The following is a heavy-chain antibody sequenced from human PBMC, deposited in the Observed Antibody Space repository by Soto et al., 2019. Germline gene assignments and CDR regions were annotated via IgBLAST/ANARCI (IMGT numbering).Heavy chain of an antibody. V-gene: IGHV4-59*01. CDR1: VGSISSYY. CDR2: IYYSRST. Sequence: PSETLSLTCTVSVGSISSYYWNWIRQPPGKGLEWIGYIYYSRSTDYIPSLKSRVTISVDTSKNQFSLTLSSVTAAETAMYYCARSGRGYREYGPFDYWGQGALVT. CDR3: ARSGRGYREYGPFDY. J-gene: IGHJ4*02. D-gene: IGHD5-12*01.